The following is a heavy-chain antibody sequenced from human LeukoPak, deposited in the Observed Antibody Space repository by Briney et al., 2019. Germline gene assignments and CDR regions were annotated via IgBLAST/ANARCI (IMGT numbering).Heavy chain of an antibody. CDR1: GGSFSGYY. D-gene: IGHD3-22*01. Sequence: SETLSLTCAVYGGSFSGYYWSWIRQPPGKGLEWIGEINHSGSTNYNPSLKSRVTISVDTSKNQFSLKLSSVTAADTAVYYCARGCPELRDYYDSTGYYCFDYWGQGTLVTVSS. J-gene: IGHJ4*02. CDR2: INHSGST. CDR3: ARGCPELRDYYDSTGYYCFDY. V-gene: IGHV4-34*01.